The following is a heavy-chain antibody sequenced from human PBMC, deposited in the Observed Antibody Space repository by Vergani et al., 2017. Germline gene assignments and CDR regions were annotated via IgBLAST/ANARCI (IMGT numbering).Heavy chain of an antibody. J-gene: IGHJ5*02. CDR2: VYPSGTT. CDR1: GFSMQSGSFY. Sequence: QVQLHESGPGPVKPSDTLSLICSVSGFSMQSGSFYWTWIRQTAERGLEWMGRVYPSGTTNYNPSLNGLVTIFVDKSKNILSLRLNSVTAADTAVYYCARGETRTDWFDPWGQGTLVTVSS. D-gene: IGHD3/OR15-3a*01. CDR3: ARGETRTDWFDP. V-gene: IGHV4-61*02.